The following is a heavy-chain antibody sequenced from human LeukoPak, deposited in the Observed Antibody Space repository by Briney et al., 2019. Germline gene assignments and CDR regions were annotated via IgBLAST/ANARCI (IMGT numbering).Heavy chain of an antibody. CDR3: ARANVVVPAAIGKYGMDV. Sequence: GGSLGLSCAVSGFTFSCYAMHWVRQAPGKGLEYVSAISSNGGSTYYANSVKGRFTISRDTSKNTLYLQMGSLRAEDMAVYYCARANVVVPAAIGKYGMDVWGQGTTVTVSS. CDR2: ISSNGGST. V-gene: IGHV3-64*01. D-gene: IGHD2-2*02. J-gene: IGHJ6*02. CDR1: GFTFSCYA.